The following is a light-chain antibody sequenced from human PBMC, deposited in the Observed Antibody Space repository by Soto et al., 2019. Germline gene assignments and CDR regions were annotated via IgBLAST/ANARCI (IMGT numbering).Light chain of an antibody. CDR3: TSYTSSSTPV. CDR2: GVT. Sequence: QCLLTQPASVSGSRGQSITIACTGTSSDIGGYDYVSWYQHHPGKARKFIIYGVTNRPSGVSHRFSGSKSANTASLTISGLQAEDEADYYCTSYTSSSTPVFGTGTKVTVL. V-gene: IGLV2-14*01. J-gene: IGLJ1*01. CDR1: SSDIGGYDY.